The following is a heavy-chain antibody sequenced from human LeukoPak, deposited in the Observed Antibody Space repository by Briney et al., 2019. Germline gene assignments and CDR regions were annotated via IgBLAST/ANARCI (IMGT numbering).Heavy chain of an antibody. CDR2: ISGSGGST. V-gene: IGHV3-23*01. J-gene: IGHJ3*02. D-gene: IGHD6-13*01. CDR3: CGSSWFDAFDI. CDR1: GFTFSSYA. Sequence: GGSLRLSCAASGFTFSSYAMSWVRQAPGKGLEWVSAISGSGGSTYYADSVKGRLTISRDNSKNTLYLQMNSLRAEDTAVYYCCGSSWFDAFDIWGQGTMVTVSS.